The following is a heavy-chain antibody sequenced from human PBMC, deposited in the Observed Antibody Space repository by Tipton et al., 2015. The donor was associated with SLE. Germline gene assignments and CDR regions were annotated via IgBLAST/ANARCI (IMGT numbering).Heavy chain of an antibody. V-gene: IGHV4-39*01. D-gene: IGHD6-6*01. CDR3: ASPFIAARRGWFDP. Sequence: TLSLTCTVSGGSISSSSYYWGWIRQPPGKGLEWIGSIYYSGSTYYNPSLKSRVTISVDTSKNQFSLKLSSVTAADTAVYYCASPFIAARRGWFDPWGQGTLVTVSS. CDR2: IYYSGST. J-gene: IGHJ5*02. CDR1: GGSISSSSYY.